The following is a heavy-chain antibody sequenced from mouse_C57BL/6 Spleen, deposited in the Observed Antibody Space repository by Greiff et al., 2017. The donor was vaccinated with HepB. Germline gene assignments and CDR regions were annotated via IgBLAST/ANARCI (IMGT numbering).Heavy chain of an antibody. CDR1: GFTFSDYG. D-gene: IGHD2-4*01. J-gene: IGHJ4*01. CDR2: ISSGSSTI. V-gene: IGHV5-17*01. Sequence: EVKLVESGGGLVKPGGSLKLSCAASGFTFSDYGMHWVRQAPEKGLEWVAYISSGSSTIFYADTVKGRFTISRDNAKNTLFLQMTSLRSEDTAMYYCARDYDYDLQGMEYWGQGTSVTVSS. CDR3: ARDYDYDLQGMEY.